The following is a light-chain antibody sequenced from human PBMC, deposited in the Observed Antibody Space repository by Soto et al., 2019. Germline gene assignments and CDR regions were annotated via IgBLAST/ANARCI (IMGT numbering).Light chain of an antibody. CDR2: DNN. Sequence: QSVLTQPPSVSAAPGQKVTISCSGSSSNIGNNYVSWYQQLPGTAPKLLIYDNNHRPSGMPDRVSGSKSGTSATLGITGLQTGDEDEYYCATWDSSLTAVVFGGGTKLTVL. CDR3: ATWDSSLTAVV. V-gene: IGLV1-51*01. J-gene: IGLJ2*01. CDR1: SSNIGNNY.